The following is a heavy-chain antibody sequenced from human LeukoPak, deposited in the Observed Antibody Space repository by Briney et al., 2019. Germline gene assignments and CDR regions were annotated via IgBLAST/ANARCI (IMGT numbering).Heavy chain of an antibody. J-gene: IGHJ6*02. CDR3: ARRMRWLLLGYYYYGMDV. D-gene: IGHD2-15*01. V-gene: IGHV1-18*01. CDR2: ISTYNGNT. Sequence: ASVKVSCEASGYTFTSYGISWVRQAPGQGLEWMGWISTYNGNTNYAQKLQGRVAMTTDTSTSTAYMELRSLRSDDAAVYYCARRMRWLLLGYYYYGMDVWGQGTTVTVSS. CDR1: GYTFTSYG.